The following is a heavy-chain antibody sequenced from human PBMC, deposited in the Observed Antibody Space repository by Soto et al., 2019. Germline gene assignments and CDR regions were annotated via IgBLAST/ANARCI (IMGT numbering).Heavy chain of an antibody. J-gene: IGHJ4*02. V-gene: IGHV4-34*01. Sequence: PSETLSLTCALYGVTFSGYYWSWIRQSPGKGPEWIGEINRSGSTNYNPSLKSRVTLSIDTSRNQFSLQLTSVTAADTAVFFCASRMGSGKYYFDNWGRGTLVTVSS. CDR2: INRSGST. CDR3: ASRMGSGKYYFDN. D-gene: IGHD2-8*01. CDR1: GVTFSGYY.